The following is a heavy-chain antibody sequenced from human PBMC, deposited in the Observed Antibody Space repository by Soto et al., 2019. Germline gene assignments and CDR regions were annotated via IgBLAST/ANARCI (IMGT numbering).Heavy chain of an antibody. Sequence: PSETLSLTCTVSGGSVSSGSYYWSWIRQPPGKGLEWIGYIYYSGSTNYNPSLKSRVTISVDTSKNQFSLKLSSVTAADTAVYYCARVTYYYAERGYYFDHWGQGTLVTVSS. CDR2: IYYSGST. CDR1: GGSVSSGSYY. V-gene: IGHV4-61*01. J-gene: IGHJ4*02. D-gene: IGHD3-10*01. CDR3: ARVTYYYAERGYYFDH.